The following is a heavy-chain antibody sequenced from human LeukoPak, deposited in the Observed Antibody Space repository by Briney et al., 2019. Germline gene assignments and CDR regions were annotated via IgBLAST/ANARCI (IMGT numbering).Heavy chain of an antibody. Sequence: PGGSLRLSCAASGFTFSSYGMHWVRQAPGKGLEWVAVISYDGSNKYYADSVKGRFTISRDNSKNTLYLQMNSLRAEDTAVYYCAKDGFDSGDIVVVLAAYWGQGTLVTVSS. D-gene: IGHD2-2*01. CDR2: ISYDGSNK. CDR1: GFTFSSYG. J-gene: IGHJ4*02. CDR3: AKDGFDSGDIVVVLAAY. V-gene: IGHV3-30*18.